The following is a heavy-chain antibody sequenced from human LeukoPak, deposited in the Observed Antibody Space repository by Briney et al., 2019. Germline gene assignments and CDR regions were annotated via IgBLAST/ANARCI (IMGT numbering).Heavy chain of an antibody. V-gene: IGHV4-59*01. J-gene: IGHJ6*04. CDR1: GGSISSYY. Sequence: SETLSLTCTVSGGSISSYYWSWIRQPPGKGLEWIGYIYYSGSTNYNPSLKSRVTISVDTSKNQFSLKLSSVTAADTAVYYCARGRLWFGELLFNYYYYYGMDVWGKGTTVTVS. CDR3: ARGRLWFGELLFNYYYYYGMDV. CDR2: IYYSGST. D-gene: IGHD3-10*01.